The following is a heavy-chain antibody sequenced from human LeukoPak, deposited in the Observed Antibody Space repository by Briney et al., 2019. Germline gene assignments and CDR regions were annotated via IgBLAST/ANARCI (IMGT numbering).Heavy chain of an antibody. CDR1: GGSVSSGSYY. V-gene: IGHV4-61*01. Sequence: PSETLSLTCTVSGGSVSSGSYYWSWIRQPPGKGLEWIGYIYYSGSTNYNPSLKSRVTISVDTSKNQFSLKLSSVTAADTAVYYCARGGSMTTVTTWGLVHGVFDYWGQGTLVTVSS. J-gene: IGHJ4*02. CDR2: IYYSGST. D-gene: IGHD4-17*01. CDR3: ARGGSMTTVTTWGLVHGVFDY.